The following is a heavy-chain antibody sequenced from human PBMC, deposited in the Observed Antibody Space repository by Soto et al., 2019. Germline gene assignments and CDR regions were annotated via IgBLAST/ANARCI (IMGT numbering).Heavy chain of an antibody. J-gene: IGHJ6*03. CDR3: ARGSPPYTVYDFWSGSLQNYYYYYMDV. CDR2: MNPNSGNT. D-gene: IGHD3-3*01. CDR1: GYTFTSYD. Sequence: ASVKVSCKASGYTFTSYDINWVRQATGQGLEWMGWMNPNSGNTGYAQKFQGRVTMTRNTSISTAYMELSSLRSEDPAVYYCARGSPPYTVYDFWSGSLQNYYYYYMDVWGKGTTVTVSS. V-gene: IGHV1-8*01.